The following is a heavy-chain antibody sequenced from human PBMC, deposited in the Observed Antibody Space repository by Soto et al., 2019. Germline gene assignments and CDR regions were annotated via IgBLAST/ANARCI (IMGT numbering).Heavy chain of an antibody. CDR2: IYYDGSNK. V-gene: IGHV3-33*01. D-gene: IGHD3-22*01. Sequence: QVQLVESGGGVVQPGRSLRLSCAVSGFTFSSYGMNWVRQAPGKGLEWVAAIYYDGSNKYYAGSVRGRFTTSRDNFKNTLDLHMIRLRAEDTAVYYCAIDSKDDSSGYYAGFDYWGQGTLVTVSS. CDR3: AIDSKDDSSGYYAGFDY. J-gene: IGHJ4*02. CDR1: GFTFSSYG.